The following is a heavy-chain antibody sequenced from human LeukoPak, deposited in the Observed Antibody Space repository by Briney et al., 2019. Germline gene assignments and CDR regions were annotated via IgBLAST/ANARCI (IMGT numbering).Heavy chain of an antibody. J-gene: IGHJ6*03. V-gene: IGHV3-23*01. Sequence: GGTLRLSCAASGFTFSSYGMSWVRQAPGKGLEGGSAISGSGGSTYYADSVKGRFTISRDNSKNTLYLQMNSLRAEDTAVYYCAKATGTGFYYSYYMDVWGKGTTVTISS. D-gene: IGHD1-1*01. CDR2: ISGSGGST. CDR1: GFTFSSYG. CDR3: AKATGTGFYYSYYMDV.